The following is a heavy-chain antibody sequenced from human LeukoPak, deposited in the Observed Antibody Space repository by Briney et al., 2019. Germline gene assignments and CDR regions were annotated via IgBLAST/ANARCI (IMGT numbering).Heavy chain of an antibody. CDR2: IISSGSTI. J-gene: IGHJ4*02. V-gene: IGHV3-48*04. CDR3: ARGKSGSYGTKGY. D-gene: IGHD1-26*01. CDR1: GFTFSSYG. Sequence: PGGSLRLSCAASGFTFSSYGMHWVRQAPGKGLDWVSYIISSGSTIYYADSVKGRFTISRDNAKNSLYLQMNSLRVEDTAAYYCARGKSGSYGTKGYWGQGTLVTVSS.